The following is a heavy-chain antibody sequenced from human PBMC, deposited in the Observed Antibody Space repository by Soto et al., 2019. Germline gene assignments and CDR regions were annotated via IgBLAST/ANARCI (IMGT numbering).Heavy chain of an antibody. CDR1: GGSISSSSYY. CDR2: IYYSGST. J-gene: IGHJ6*03. V-gene: IGHV4-39*01. Sequence: SETLSLTCTVSGGSISSSSYYWGWIRQPPGKGLEWIGSIYYSGSTYYNPSLKSRVTISVDTSKNQFSLKLSSVTAADTAVYYCARLYGDHAASYYYYYMDVWGKGTTVTVSS. D-gene: IGHD4-17*01. CDR3: ARLYGDHAASYYYYYMDV.